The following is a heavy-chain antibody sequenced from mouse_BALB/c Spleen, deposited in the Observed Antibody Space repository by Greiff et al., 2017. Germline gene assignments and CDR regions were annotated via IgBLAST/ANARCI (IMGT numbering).Heavy chain of an antibody. V-gene: IGHV1-7*01. Sequence: QVQLQQSGAELAKPGASVKMSCKASGYTFTSYWMHWVKQRPGQGLEWIGYINPSTGYTEYNQKFKDKATLTADKSSSTAYMQLSSLTSKDSAVYYCEREDYDGSYWGQGTLVTVSA. CDR2: INPSTGYT. J-gene: IGHJ3*01. CDR3: EREDYDGSY. D-gene: IGHD2-4*01. CDR1: GYTFTSYW.